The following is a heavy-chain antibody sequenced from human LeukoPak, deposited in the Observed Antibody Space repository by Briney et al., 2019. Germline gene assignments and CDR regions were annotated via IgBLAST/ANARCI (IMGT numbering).Heavy chain of an antibody. J-gene: IGHJ6*04. CDR2: VYYSGST. CDR1: GGSIRSYY. Sequence: SETLSLTCTVSGGSIRSYYWSWIRQPPGKGLEWIGYVYYSGSTKYNPSLKSRVTTSVDTSKNEFSLNLGSVTAADTAVYYCARDLSGSGSFPYGMDVWGKGTTVTVSS. D-gene: IGHD2-15*01. V-gene: IGHV4-59*01. CDR3: ARDLSGSGSFPYGMDV.